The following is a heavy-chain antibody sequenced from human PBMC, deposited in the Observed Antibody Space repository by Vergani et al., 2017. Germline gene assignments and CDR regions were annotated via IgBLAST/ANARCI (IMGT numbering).Heavy chain of an antibody. Sequence: QVQLQESGPGLVKPSQTLSLTCTVSGGSISSGSYYWSWIRQPAGKGLEWIGRIYTSGSTNYNPPPKSRVTMSVATSKNQFSLKLSSVTAADTAVYYCAAFPPLELPEAFDIWGQGTMVTVSS. J-gene: IGHJ3*02. CDR2: IYTSGST. V-gene: IGHV4-61*02. D-gene: IGHD1-7*01. CDR1: GGSISSGSYY. CDR3: AAFPPLELPEAFDI.